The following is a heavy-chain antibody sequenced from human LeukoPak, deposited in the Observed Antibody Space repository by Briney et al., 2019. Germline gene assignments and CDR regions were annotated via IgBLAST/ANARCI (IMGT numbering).Heavy chain of an antibody. Sequence: GGSLRLSCAASGFTFSSYAMHWVRQAPGKGLEWVAVISYDGSNKYYADSVKGRFTISRDNSKNTLYLQMNSLRAEDTAVYYCARDYGPGRDGYPGPWGQGTLVTVSS. D-gene: IGHD5-24*01. CDR3: ARDYGPGRDGYPGP. V-gene: IGHV3-30-3*01. CDR1: GFTFSSYA. J-gene: IGHJ5*02. CDR2: ISYDGSNK.